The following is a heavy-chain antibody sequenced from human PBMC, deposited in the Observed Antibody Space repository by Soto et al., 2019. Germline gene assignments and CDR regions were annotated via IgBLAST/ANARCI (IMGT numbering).Heavy chain of an antibody. CDR2: INAGNGIT. CDR3: ARDSIVVVVAATRWFDP. D-gene: IGHD2-15*01. J-gene: IGHJ5*02. V-gene: IGHV1-3*01. Sequence: ASVKVSCKASGYTFTSYAMHWVRQAPGQRLEWMGWINAGNGITEYSQKFQGRVTITRDTSASTAYMELSSLRSEDTAVYYCARDSIVVVVAATRWFDPWGQGTLVTVSS. CDR1: GYTFTSYA.